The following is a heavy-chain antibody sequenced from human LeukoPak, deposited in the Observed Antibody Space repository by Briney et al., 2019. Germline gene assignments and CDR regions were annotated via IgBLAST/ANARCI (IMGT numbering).Heavy chain of an antibody. Sequence: GGSLRLSCAASGFTFSSYGMHWVRQAPGKGLEWVAVIWYDGSNKYYADSVKGRFTISRDNSKNTLYLQMNSLRAEDTAVYYCAKDLSRSVAGTAEGENYFDYWGQGTLVTVSS. CDR1: GFTFSSYG. D-gene: IGHD6-19*01. CDR3: AKDLSRSVAGTAEGENYFDY. J-gene: IGHJ4*02. V-gene: IGHV3-33*06. CDR2: IWYDGSNK.